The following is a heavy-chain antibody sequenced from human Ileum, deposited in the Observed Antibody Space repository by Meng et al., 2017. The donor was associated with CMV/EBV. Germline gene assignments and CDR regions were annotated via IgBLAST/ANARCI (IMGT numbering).Heavy chain of an antibody. J-gene: IGHJ4*02. V-gene: IGHV4-4*02. CDR3: TTGSAYSPPGQFHQ. D-gene: IGHD3-22*01. CDR1: GGSISRANW. Sequence: SGGSISRANWWTWVRQTPGKGLEWIGEVYRGGNAMYNPSLQSRLTISVDDSTNQVSLRLRSVTAADTAMHYCTTGSAYSPPGQFHQWGQGTLVTVSS. CDR2: VYRGGNA.